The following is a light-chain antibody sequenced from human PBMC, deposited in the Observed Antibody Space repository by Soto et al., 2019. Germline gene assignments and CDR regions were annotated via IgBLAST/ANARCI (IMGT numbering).Light chain of an antibody. Sequence: QSVLTQPASVSGSPGQSITISCTGTSSDVGVYNYVSWYQQHPGKAPKLMIYDVSNRPSGVSNRFSGSKSGNTASLTISGLQAEDEADYYCSSYTSSTTPFCVFGTGTKVTVL. CDR2: DVS. J-gene: IGLJ1*01. V-gene: IGLV2-14*01. CDR3: SSYTSSTTPFCV. CDR1: SSDVGVYNY.